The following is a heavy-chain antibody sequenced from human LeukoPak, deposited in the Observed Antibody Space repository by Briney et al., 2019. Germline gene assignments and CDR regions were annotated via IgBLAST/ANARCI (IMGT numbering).Heavy chain of an antibody. J-gene: IGHJ6*03. D-gene: IGHD3-10*01. CDR2: ISGSGGST. V-gene: IGHV3-23*01. Sequence: PGGSLRLSCAASGFTFSSYWMHWVRQAPGKGLEWVSAISGSGGSTYYADSVKGRFTISRDNSKNTLYLQMNSLRAEDTAVYYCANMPDGSLRDMDVWGKGTTVTVSS. CDR1: GFTFSSYW. CDR3: ANMPDGSLRDMDV.